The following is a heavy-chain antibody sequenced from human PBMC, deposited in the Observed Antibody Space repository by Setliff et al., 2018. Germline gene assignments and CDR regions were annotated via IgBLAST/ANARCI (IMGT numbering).Heavy chain of an antibody. Sequence: GESLKISCKGSGYSFSNYWIGWVRQMSGKGLEWMGIIYPADSDTRYSPSFQGQVTISADKSISTAYLQWSSLRAEDTAVYYCAREVRGLPWGYWGQGTLVTVSS. J-gene: IGHJ4*02. CDR1: GYSFSNYW. V-gene: IGHV5-51*01. CDR3: AREVRGLPWGY. D-gene: IGHD1-26*01. CDR2: IYPADSDT.